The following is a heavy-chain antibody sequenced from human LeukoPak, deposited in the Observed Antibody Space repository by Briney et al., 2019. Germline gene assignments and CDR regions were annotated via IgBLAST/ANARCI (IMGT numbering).Heavy chain of an antibody. D-gene: IGHD3-22*01. Sequence: SETLSLTCTVPGGSISSDYWSWIRQPAGKGLEWIGRMHSSGTTNYTPSLQSRVSISMDTSKNQFSLKLSSVTAADTAVYFCARNTHYYDRSGITGMYVCDMWGRGTMVTVSS. V-gene: IGHV4-4*07. CDR2: MHSSGTT. J-gene: IGHJ3*02. CDR3: ARNTHYYDRSGITGMYVCDM. CDR1: GGSISSDY.